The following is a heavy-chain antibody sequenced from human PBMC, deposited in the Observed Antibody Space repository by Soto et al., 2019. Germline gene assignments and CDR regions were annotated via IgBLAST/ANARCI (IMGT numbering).Heavy chain of an antibody. CDR2: ISGSGGST. D-gene: IGHD3-10*01. Sequence: EVQLLESGGGLVQPGGSLRLSCAASGFTFSSYAMNWVRQAPGKGLEWVSVISGSGGSTYYADSVKGRFTISRDNSKTTLYLQINSLRAEDTAVYYCAKRNYGSEFDYWGQGTLVTVSS. CDR1: GFTFSSYA. V-gene: IGHV3-23*01. J-gene: IGHJ4*02. CDR3: AKRNYGSEFDY.